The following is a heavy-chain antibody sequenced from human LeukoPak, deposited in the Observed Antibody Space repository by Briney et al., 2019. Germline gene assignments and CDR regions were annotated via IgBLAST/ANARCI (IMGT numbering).Heavy chain of an antibody. CDR2: IYYSGST. J-gene: IGHJ4*02. D-gene: IGHD2-8*01. Sequence: SETLSLTCTVSGGSISSSSYYWGWIRQPPGKGLEWIGNIYYSGSTYYNPSLKSRITISVDRPKNQFSLKLTSVTAADTAVYYCARNGVSPGDYWGQGTLVTVSS. CDR3: ARNGVSPGDY. CDR1: GGSISSSSYY. V-gene: IGHV4-39*07.